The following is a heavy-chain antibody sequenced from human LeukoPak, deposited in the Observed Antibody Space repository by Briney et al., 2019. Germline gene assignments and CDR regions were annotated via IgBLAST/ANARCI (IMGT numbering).Heavy chain of an antibody. J-gene: IGHJ4*02. V-gene: IGHV3-21*01. D-gene: IGHD6-13*01. CDR1: GFTFSKYN. Sequence: GGSLRLSCAASGFTFSKYNMNWVRQAPGKGLEWVSSISSSSSYIYYADSLKGRFTISRDNAKNSLYLQMNSLRAEDTAVYYCARPVESAAAAIGAFDYWGQGTLVAVSS. CDR3: ARPVESAAAAIGAFDY. CDR2: ISSSSSYI.